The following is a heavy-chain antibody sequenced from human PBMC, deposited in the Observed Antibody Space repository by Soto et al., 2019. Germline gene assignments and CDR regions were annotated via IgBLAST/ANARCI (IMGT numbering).Heavy chain of an antibody. J-gene: IGHJ4*02. CDR1: GGSISSSSYY. V-gene: IGHV4-39*01. CDR2: IYYSGST. D-gene: IGHD4-17*01. CDR3: ASPPATTVTTSPLFDC. Sequence: QLQLQESGPGLVKPSETLSLTCTVSGGSISSSSYYWGWIRQPPGKGLEWIGSIYYSGSTYYNPSPTRRVTISVDTSKNPCSLKLSSVTAADTAVYYCASPPATTVTTSPLFDCWGQGTLVTVSS.